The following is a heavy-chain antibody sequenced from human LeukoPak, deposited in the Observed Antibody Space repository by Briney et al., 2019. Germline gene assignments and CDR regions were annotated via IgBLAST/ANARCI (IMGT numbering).Heavy chain of an antibody. CDR3: ARVGSSSWSDRNWFDP. CDR2: INQSGNT. D-gene: IGHD6-13*01. J-gene: IGHJ5*02. Sequence: SETLSLTCAVYGGSLRGYYWSWIRQPPGKGLEWIGEINQSGNTNYNSSLKSRVTISVDTSKNWFSLRLSSVTAADTAVYYCARVGSSSWSDRNWFDPWGQGTLVTVSS. CDR1: GGSLRGYY. V-gene: IGHV4-34*01.